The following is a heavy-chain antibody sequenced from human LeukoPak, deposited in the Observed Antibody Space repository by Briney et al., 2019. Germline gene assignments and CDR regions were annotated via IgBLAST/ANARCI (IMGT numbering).Heavy chain of an antibody. V-gene: IGHV3-23*01. CDR2: IFGGDETT. CDR1: GFTFSSYA. Sequence: GGSLRLSCAASGFTFSSYALGWVRQAPGKGLEWVSVIFGGDETTYYADSVKGRFTISRDNSKNTLYLQMHGLRADDTAVYYCAKDRATVVTPNFDSWGQGTLVTVSS. D-gene: IGHD4-23*01. CDR3: AKDRATVVTPNFDS. J-gene: IGHJ4*02.